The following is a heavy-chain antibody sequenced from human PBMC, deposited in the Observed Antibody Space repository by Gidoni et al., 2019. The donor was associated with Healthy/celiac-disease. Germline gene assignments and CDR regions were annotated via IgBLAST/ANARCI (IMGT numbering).Heavy chain of an antibody. Sequence: EVQLVESGRGLVQPGRSLRLSCAASGFTLDDYAMHLVRQAPGTGLEWVSGISWNSGSIGYADSVKGRFTISRDNAKNSLYLQMNSLRAEDTALYYCAKDHSRYYDILTGYFDYWGQGTLVTVSS. V-gene: IGHV3-9*01. CDR2: ISWNSGSI. D-gene: IGHD3-9*01. CDR1: GFTLDDYA. J-gene: IGHJ4*02. CDR3: AKDHSRYYDILTGYFDY.